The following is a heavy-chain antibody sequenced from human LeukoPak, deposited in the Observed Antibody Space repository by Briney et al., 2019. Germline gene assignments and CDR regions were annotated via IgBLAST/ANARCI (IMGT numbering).Heavy chain of an antibody. V-gene: IGHV4-39*07. CDR1: GGSVSSGSYY. D-gene: IGHD6-13*01. CDR3: ARVPKSVIAAAGIFDY. CDR2: IYYSGST. Sequence: SETLSLTCTVSGGSVSSGSYYWGWIRQPPGKGLEWIGNIYYSGSTYYNPSLKSRVTISVDTSKNQFSLKLSSVTAADTAVYYCARVPKSVIAAAGIFDYWGQGTLVTVSS. J-gene: IGHJ4*02.